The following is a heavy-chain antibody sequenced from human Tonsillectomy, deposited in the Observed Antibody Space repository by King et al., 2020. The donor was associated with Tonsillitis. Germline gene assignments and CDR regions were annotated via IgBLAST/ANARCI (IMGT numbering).Heavy chain of an antibody. CDR1: GGSISS. Sequence: QLQESGPGLVKPSETLSLTCIVSGGSISSFYYSGSTNYNPSLKSRVTISVDTSKNQFSLMLSSVTAADTAVYYCARSTAAIIDLLGNWGQGTLVTVSS. CDR3: ARSTAAIIDLLGN. J-gene: IGHJ4*02. CDR2: YYSGST. D-gene: IGHD2-2*01. V-gene: IGHV4-59*08.